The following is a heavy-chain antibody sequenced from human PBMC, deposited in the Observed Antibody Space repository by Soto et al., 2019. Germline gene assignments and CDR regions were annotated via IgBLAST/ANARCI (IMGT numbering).Heavy chain of an antibody. CDR3: ARLSYYNYGMDV. CDR1: GNNHSSPR. V-gene: IGHV5-10-1*01. J-gene: IGHJ6*02. Sequence: PRAAPKISCEGSGNNHSSPRSCPGRQMPGKGLEWMGRIDPSDSYTNYSPSFQGHVTISVDKSITTAYLQWSSLRASDTAMYYCARLSYYNYGMDVWGQGTTVTVSS. CDR2: IDPSDSYT.